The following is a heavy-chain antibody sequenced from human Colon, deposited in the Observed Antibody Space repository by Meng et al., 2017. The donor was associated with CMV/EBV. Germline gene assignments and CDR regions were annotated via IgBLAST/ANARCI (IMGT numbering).Heavy chain of an antibody. CDR1: GFTLMDYA. Sequence: SLKISCEHSGFTLMDYATHWIRQAPGKGLEWVSGIFGNDARIDYADSVKGRFTISRDPAKPALHVQMNGLRPEDTAVYYCVRDVRPGGADVWGQGTTVTVSS. J-gene: IGHJ6*02. D-gene: IGHD3-10*01. V-gene: IGHV3-9*01. CDR2: IFGNDARI. CDR3: VRDVRPGGADV.